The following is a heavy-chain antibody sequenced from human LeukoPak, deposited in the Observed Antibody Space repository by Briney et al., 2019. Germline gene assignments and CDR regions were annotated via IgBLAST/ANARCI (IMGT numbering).Heavy chain of an antibody. V-gene: IGHV4-34*01. CDR1: GGSFSGYY. J-gene: IGHJ5*02. D-gene: IGHD3-3*01. CDR2: INHSGST. CDR3: ARGYYDFWSGYYRDYNWFDP. Sequence: PSETLPLTCAVYGGSFSGYYWSWIRQPPGKGLEWIGEINHSGSTNYNPSLKSRVTISVDTSKNQFSLKLSSVTAADTAVYYCARGYYDFWSGYYRDYNWFDPWGQGTLVTVSS.